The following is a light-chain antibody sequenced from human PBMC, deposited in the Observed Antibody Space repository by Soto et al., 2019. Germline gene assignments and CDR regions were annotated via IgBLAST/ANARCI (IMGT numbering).Light chain of an antibody. CDR2: YVD. CDR3: CSYADGSIYV. Sequence: QSVLTQPASVSGSPGQSITISCTGTSRDVGAYDYVSWYLQYPDKAPQLLIYYVDHRPSGVSSRFSGSKSGNTASLTIPGLQAEDEGDYSFCSYADGSIYVFGTGTKVTGL. V-gene: IGLV2-14*03. J-gene: IGLJ1*01. CDR1: SRDVGAYDY.